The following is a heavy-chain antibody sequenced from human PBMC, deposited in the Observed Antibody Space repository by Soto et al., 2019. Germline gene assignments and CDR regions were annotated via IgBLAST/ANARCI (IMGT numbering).Heavy chain of an antibody. CDR3: ARRYGSAIDY. D-gene: IGHD1-26*01. V-gene: IGHV4-39*07. Sequence: SETLSLTCTVSGGSINNSNYSWGWIRQPPGKGLEWIGTMYYSGSTNCNPSLKSRVTISVDTSKNQFSLKLSSVTAADTAVYYCARRYGSAIDYWGQGTLVTVSS. CDR2: MYYSGST. CDR1: GGSINNSNYS. J-gene: IGHJ4*02.